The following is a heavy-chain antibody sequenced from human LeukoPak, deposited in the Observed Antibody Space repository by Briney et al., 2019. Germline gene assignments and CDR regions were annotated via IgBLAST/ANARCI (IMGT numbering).Heavy chain of an antibody. Sequence: GGSLTLSCPASGFTVSSNYMSWVRQAPGKGLEWVSVIYSGGSTYYADTVKGRFTISRHNSKNTLYLEMNSLRAEDTAVYYCARSLGIFYFDYWGQGTLVTVSS. CDR2: IYSGGST. V-gene: IGHV3-53*04. D-gene: IGHD3-9*01. CDR3: ARSLGIFYFDY. CDR1: GFTVSSNY. J-gene: IGHJ4*02.